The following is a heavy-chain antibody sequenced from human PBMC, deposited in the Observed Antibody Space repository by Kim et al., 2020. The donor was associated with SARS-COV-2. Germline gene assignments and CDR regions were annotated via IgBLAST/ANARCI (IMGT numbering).Heavy chain of an antibody. Sequence: ASVKVSCKASGYTFTGYYMHWVRQAPGQGLEWMGWINPNSGGTNYAQKFQGRVTMTRDTSISTAYMELSRLRSDDTAVYYCARDSSSSWYNWFDPWGQGTLVTVSS. V-gene: IGHV1-2*02. CDR2: INPNSGGT. J-gene: IGHJ5*02. D-gene: IGHD6-13*01. CDR3: ARDSSSSWYNWFDP. CDR1: GYTFTGYY.